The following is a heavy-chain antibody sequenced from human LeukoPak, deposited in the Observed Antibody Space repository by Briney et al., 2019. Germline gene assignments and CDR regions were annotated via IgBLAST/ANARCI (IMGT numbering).Heavy chain of an antibody. V-gene: IGHV1-46*01. CDR1: GYTFTSYY. D-gene: IGHD3-10*01. J-gene: IGHJ3*02. CDR2: INPSGGST. Sequence: VASVKVSCKASGYTFTSYYMHWVRQAPGQGLEWMGIINPSGGSTSYAQKFQGRVTMTRDTSTSTVYMELSSLRSEDTAVYCCARPYNWNLIPMVRGVTDNAFDIWGQGTMVTVSS. CDR3: ARPYNWNLIPMVRGVTDNAFDI.